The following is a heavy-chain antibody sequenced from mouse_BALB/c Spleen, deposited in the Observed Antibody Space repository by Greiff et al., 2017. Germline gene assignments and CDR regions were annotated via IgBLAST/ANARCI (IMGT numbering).Heavy chain of an antibody. D-gene: IGHD1-1*01. CDR2: ISSGGST. CDR3: AREDYYGSSYGMDY. CDR1: GFTFSSYA. Sequence: EVKLMESGGGLVKPGGSLKLSCAASGFTFSSYAMSWVRQTPEKRLEWVASISSGGSTYYPDSVKGRFTISRDNARNILYLQMSSLRSEDTAMYYCAREDYYGSSYGMDYWGQGTSVTVSS. V-gene: IGHV5-6-5*01. J-gene: IGHJ4*01.